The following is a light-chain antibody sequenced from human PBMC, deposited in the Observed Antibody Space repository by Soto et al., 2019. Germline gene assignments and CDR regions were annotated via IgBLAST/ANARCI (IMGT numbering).Light chain of an antibody. J-gene: IGLJ3*02. CDR1: SSDVGGHNY. CDR3: SSTAGNNNLV. CDR2: EVS. Sequence: QSVLTQPPSASGSPGQSVTISCTGTSSDVGGHNYVSWYQHHPGKAPKLIIYEVSKRPSGVPDRFSGSKSGNTASLTVSGLQAEDEAVYYCSSTAGNNNLVFGGGTKVTGL. V-gene: IGLV2-8*01.